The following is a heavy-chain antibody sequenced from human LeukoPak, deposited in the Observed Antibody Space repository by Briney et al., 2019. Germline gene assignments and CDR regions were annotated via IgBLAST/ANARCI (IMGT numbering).Heavy chain of an antibody. CDR3: ARSFLGWFGELLRPSDY. V-gene: IGHV3-48*01. CDR1: GFTFSSSS. CDR2: ISSSSNTI. D-gene: IGHD3-10*01. J-gene: IGHJ4*02. Sequence: GGSLRLSCAASGFTFSSSSMNWVRQAPGKGLEWISYISSSSNTIYYADSVKGRFTISRDNAKNSVYLQMNSLRAEDTAVYYCARSFLGWFGELLRPSDYWGQGTLVTVSS.